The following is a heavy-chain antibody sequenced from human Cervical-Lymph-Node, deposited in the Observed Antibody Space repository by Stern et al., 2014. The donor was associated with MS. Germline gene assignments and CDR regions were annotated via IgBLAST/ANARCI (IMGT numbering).Heavy chain of an antibody. CDR3: ARDGGSLSGSYSRYNWFDP. D-gene: IGHD1-26*01. CDR1: GYTFTSYG. CDR2: ISAYNGNT. V-gene: IGHV1-18*01. J-gene: IGHJ5*02. Sequence: QVQLVQSGAEVKKPGASVKVSCKASGYTFTSYGISWVRQAPGQGLELMGWISAYNGNTNYAQKLQGRVTMTTDTSTSTAYMELRSLRSDDTAVYYCARDGGSLSGSYSRYNWFDPWGQGTLVTVSS.